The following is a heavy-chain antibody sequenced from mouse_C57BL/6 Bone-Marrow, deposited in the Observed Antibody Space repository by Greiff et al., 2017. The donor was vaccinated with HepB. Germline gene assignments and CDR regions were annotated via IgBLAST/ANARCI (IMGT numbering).Heavy chain of an antibody. CDR3: TRGPPFYGSRGGFDY. J-gene: IGHJ2*01. V-gene: IGHV5-9-1*02. D-gene: IGHD1-1*01. CDR1: GFTFSSYA. CDR2: ISSGGDYI. Sequence: EVHLVESGEGLVKPGGSLKLSCAASGFTFSSYAMSWVRQTPEKRLEWVAYISSGGDYIYYADTVKGRFTISRDNARNTLYLQMSSLKSEDTAMYYCTRGPPFYGSRGGFDYWGQGTTLTVSS.